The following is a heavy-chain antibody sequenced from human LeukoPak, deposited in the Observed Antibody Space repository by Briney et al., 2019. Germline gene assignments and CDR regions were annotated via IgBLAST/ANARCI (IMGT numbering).Heavy chain of an antibody. CDR3: ARGDDYGGAWYYFDC. V-gene: IGHV3-33*01. CDR2: IWYDGSNK. D-gene: IGHD4-23*01. J-gene: IGHJ4*02. Sequence: PGGSLRLSCAASGFTFSSFGMHWVRQAPGKGLEWVAVIWYDGSNKYYEDSVKGRFTISRDNSKNTLYLQMNSLRAEDTAVYYCARGDDYGGAWYYFDCWGQGTLVTVSS. CDR1: GFTFSSFG.